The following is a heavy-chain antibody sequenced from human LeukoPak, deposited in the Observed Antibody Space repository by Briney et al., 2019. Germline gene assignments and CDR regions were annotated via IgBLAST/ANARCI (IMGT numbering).Heavy chain of an antibody. CDR1: GGTFSSYA. V-gene: IGHV1-69*13. D-gene: IGHD2-21*01. CDR3: AREGAHIQAIDY. CDR2: IIPIFGTA. Sequence: ASVTVSFKASGGTFSSYAISWVRQAPGQGLEWMGGIIPIFGTANYAQKFQGRVTITADESTSTAYMELSSLRSEDTAVYYCAREGAHIQAIDYWGQGTLVTVSS. J-gene: IGHJ4*02.